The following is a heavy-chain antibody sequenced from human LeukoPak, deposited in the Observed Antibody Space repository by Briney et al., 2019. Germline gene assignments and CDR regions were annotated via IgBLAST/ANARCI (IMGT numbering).Heavy chain of an antibody. D-gene: IGHD2-2*01. Sequence: GGSLRLSCAASGLNFRSYWMKWVRQAPGKGLEWVANIKEDGSKKYYVDSVKGRFTISRDNAENSLYLQMNSLRVEDTAVYYCARYCITTSCNAPDSYYGMDVWGRGTTVTVSS. CDR1: GLNFRSYW. J-gene: IGHJ6*02. CDR2: IKEDGSKK. CDR3: ARYCITTSCNAPDSYYGMDV. V-gene: IGHV3-7*05.